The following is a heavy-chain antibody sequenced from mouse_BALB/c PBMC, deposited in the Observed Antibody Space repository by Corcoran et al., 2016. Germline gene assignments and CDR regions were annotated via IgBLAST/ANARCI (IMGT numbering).Heavy chain of an antibody. V-gene: IGHV14-3*02. CDR1: GFNIKDTY. D-gene: IGHD4-1*01. J-gene: IGHJ3*01. CDR3: RTGFVY. CDR2: IDPANGNT. Sequence: EVQLQQSGAELVKPGASVKLSCTASGFNIKDTYMHWVKQRPEQGLEWIGRIDPANGNTKYDPKFQGKATITADTSSNTAYLQLSSLTSEDTAVYYCRTGFVYWGQGTLVTVSA.